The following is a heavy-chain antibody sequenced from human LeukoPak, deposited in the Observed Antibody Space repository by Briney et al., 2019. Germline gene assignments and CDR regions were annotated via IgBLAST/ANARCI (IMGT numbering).Heavy chain of an antibody. CDR2: ISGSAGTT. CDR3: ARWGGSRWHDFDY. D-gene: IGHD6-13*01. J-gene: IGHJ4*02. Sequence: GGSLRLSCAVSGFTFSSYAISWVRQAPGKGLEWVSGISGSAGTTYYADSVKGRLTISREESKNTVYLQMISLRGEDTAVYFCARWGGSRWHDFDYWGQGTLVTVSS. CDR1: GFTFSSYA. V-gene: IGHV3-23*01.